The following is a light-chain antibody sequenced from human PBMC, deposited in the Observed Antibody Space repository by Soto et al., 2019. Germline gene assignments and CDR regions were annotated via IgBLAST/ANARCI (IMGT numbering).Light chain of an antibody. CDR2: AAS. CDR3: QQLNSYPFS. CDR1: QGISSY. Sequence: DIQLTQSPPFLSASVGDRVTITCRASQGISSYLAWYQQKPGKAPKLLIFAASTLQSGVPLRFSGSGSGTEFSLTISSLQPEDVATYYCQQLNSYPFSFGQGTRLEIK. V-gene: IGKV1-9*01. J-gene: IGKJ5*01.